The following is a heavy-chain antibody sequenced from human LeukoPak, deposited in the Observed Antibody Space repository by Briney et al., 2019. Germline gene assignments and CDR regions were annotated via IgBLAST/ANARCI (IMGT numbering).Heavy chain of an antibody. CDR2: IYNSVRT. J-gene: IGHJ4*02. V-gene: IGHV4-61*01. CDR1: GGSVSSGSYY. Sequence: SETLSLTCIVSGGSVSSGSYYWSWIRQPPGKGLEWIGYIYNSVRTNYNPSLKSRVTISVDTSKNQFSLKLSSVTAADTAVYYCARSPDYGDYALWGQGTLVTVSS. D-gene: IGHD4-17*01. CDR3: ARSPDYGDYAL.